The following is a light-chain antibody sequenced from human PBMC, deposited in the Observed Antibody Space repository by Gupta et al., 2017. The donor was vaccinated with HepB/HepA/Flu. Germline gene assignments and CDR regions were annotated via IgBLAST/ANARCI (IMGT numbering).Light chain of an antibody. CDR3: QQYNNWPPLT. CDR1: QSVSRN. CDR2: GAS. Sequence: EIVMTQSPGTLSVSPGERATLSCRASQSVSRNLAWYQQRPGQAPRLLIYGASTRATGIPARFSGSGYGTEFTLTITSRQSEDFAVYYCQQYNNWPPLTFGGGTKVEIK. V-gene: IGKV3-15*01. J-gene: IGKJ4*01.